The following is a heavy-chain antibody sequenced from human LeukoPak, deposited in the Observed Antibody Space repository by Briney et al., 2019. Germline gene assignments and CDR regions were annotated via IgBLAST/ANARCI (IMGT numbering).Heavy chain of an antibody. V-gene: IGHV3-23*01. CDR2: ITGNSDST. CDR3: AKCRGGSRYSPFDD. J-gene: IGHJ4*02. Sequence: GGSLRLSCAASGFTFSNYGMSWVRQAPGKGLEWVSAITGNSDSTYYAASVKGRFTISRDNSKNTLYLQMNRLRAEDTAVYYCAKCRGGSRYSPFDDWGQGALGTVSS. D-gene: IGHD2-15*01. CDR1: GFTFSNYG.